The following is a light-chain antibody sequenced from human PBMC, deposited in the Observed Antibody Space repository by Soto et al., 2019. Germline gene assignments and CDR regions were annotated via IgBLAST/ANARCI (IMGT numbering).Light chain of an antibody. Sequence: DIVMTQSPLFLPVTPGDPASISCRSSQSLLHSNGYNYLDWYLQKPGQSPQLLIYAASSLHSGVPSRFSGSGSGTDFSLTISSLQPEDFATYYCQQSYSTPLTFGQGTKVDIK. CDR1: QSLLHSNGYNY. V-gene: IGKV2-28*01. CDR3: QQSYSTPLT. CDR2: AAS. J-gene: IGKJ1*01.